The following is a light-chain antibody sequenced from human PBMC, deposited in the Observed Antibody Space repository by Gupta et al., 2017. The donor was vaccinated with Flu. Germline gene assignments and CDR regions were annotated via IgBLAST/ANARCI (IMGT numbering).Light chain of an antibody. J-gene: IGLJ1*01. CDR2: DDY. CDR3: QVWDGGSDQYV. V-gene: IGLV3-21*02. Sequence: SYVPTHPPAVSVAPGQTARIAWGGNNIGRRSVYWYRQKAGQAPMMVIYDDYARPSGIPERFSGSNSGNMATLTIRGVEAGDEADYFCQVWDGGSDQYVFGAGTKVTVL. CDR1: NIGRRS.